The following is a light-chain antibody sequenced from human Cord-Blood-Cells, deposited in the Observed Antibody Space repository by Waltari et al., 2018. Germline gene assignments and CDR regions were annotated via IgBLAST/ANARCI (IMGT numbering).Light chain of an antibody. CDR2: DAS. Sequence: EIVLTQSPATLSLSPGEXXXVSSRASPSVSSYLAWYQQKPGQAPRLLIYDASNRATGIPARFSGSGSGTDFTLTISSLEPEDFAVYYCQQRSNWWTFGQGTKVEIK. J-gene: IGKJ1*01. V-gene: IGKV3-11*01. CDR3: QQRSNWWT. CDR1: PSVSSY.